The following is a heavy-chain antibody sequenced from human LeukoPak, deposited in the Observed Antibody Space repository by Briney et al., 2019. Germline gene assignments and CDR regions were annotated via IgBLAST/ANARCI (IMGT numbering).Heavy chain of an antibody. Sequence: SETLSLTCTVSGGSISTYFLTWIRQPAGKGLEWIGRSHTSGSIDYNPSLKGRVTMSVDASKNQISLRLSSVTAADTAVYYCEMYDYDSSGYLSDYWGPGTLVTVPS. V-gene: IGHV4-4*07. J-gene: IGHJ4*02. CDR2: SHTSGSI. CDR3: EMYDYDSSGYLSDY. CDR1: GGSISTYF. D-gene: IGHD3-22*01.